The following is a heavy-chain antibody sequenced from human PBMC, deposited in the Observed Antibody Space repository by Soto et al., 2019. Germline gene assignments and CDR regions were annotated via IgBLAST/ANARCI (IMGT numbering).Heavy chain of an antibody. V-gene: IGHV3-9*01. J-gene: IGHJ4*02. CDR2: MSWNRGSI. CDR1: GFTFDDYA. D-gene: IGHD2-2*01. CDR3: ARKGYCTSTSCYVDY. Sequence: DVQLVESGGGLVQPGRSLRLSCAASGFTFDDYAMHWVRQAPGKGLEWVSGMSWNRGSIGYAESVKGRFTISRDNAKNSRFLQMNSLRAEDTALYYCARKGYCTSTSCYVDYWGQGTLVTVSS.